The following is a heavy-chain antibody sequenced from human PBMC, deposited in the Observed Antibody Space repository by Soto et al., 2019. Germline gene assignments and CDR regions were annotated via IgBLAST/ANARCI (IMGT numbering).Heavy chain of an antibody. D-gene: IGHD6-19*01. Sequence: SVKVSCKASGGTFSSYAISWVRQAPGQGLEWMGGIIPIFGTANYAQKFQGRVTITADKSTSTAYMELSSLRSEDTAVYYCARDSSGWYGGSEYYFDYWGQGTLVTVSS. CDR1: GGTFSSYA. J-gene: IGHJ4*02. CDR3: ARDSSGWYGGSEYYFDY. CDR2: IIPIFGTA. V-gene: IGHV1-69*06.